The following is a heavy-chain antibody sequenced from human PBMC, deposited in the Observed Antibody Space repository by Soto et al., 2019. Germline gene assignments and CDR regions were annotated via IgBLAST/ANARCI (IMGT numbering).Heavy chain of an antibody. CDR1: GGTFSSYA. J-gene: IGHJ4*02. CDR2: IIPIFGTA. V-gene: IGHV1-69*01. CDR3: ARSNYYDSSGYYPDFDY. Sequence: QVQLVQSGAEVQKPGSSVKVSCKASGGTFSSYAISWVRQAPGQGLEWMGGIIPIFGTANYAQKFQGRVTITADESTSTAYMELSSLRSEDTAVYYCARSNYYDSSGYYPDFDYWGQGTLVTVSS. D-gene: IGHD3-22*01.